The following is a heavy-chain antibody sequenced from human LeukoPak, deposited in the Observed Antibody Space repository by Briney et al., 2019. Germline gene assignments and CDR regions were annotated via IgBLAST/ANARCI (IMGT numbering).Heavy chain of an antibody. CDR2: IYSSGST. CDR1: GGSINSYY. D-gene: IGHD4-23*01. Sequence: SETLSLTCTVSGGSINSYYWSWIRQPAGKGLEWIGRIYSSGSTNYNPSLKSRVSMSVDTSKNRFSLKLTSVTAADTAVYYCARGGKATVVTMWGQGILVTVTS. J-gene: IGHJ4*02. CDR3: ARGGKATVVTM. V-gene: IGHV4-4*07.